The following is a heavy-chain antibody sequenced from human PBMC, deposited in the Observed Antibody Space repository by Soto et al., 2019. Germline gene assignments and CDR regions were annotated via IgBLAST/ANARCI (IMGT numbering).Heavy chain of an antibody. CDR3: ARYYYDSSGYYRPVMYYFDY. J-gene: IGHJ4*02. CDR2: IYYSGST. CDR1: GGSISSYY. V-gene: IGHV4-59*01. Sequence: PSETLSLTCTVSGGSISSYYWSWIRQPPGKGLEWIGYIYYSGSTNYNPSLKSRVTISVDTSKNQFSLKLSSVTAADTAAYYCARYYYDSSGYYRPVMYYFDYWGQGTLVTVSS. D-gene: IGHD3-22*01.